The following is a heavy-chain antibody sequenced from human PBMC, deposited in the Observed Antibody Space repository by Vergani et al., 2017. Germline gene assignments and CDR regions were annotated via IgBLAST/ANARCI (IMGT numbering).Heavy chain of an antibody. V-gene: IGHV1-46*03. CDR2: INPSGGST. J-gene: IGHJ6*02. Sequence: QVQLGQSGAEVKKPGASVKVSCKASGYTFTSYYMHWVRQAPGQGLECMGIINPSGGSTSYAQKFQGRVTMTRDTSTSTVYMELSSLRSEDTAVYYCARVIRENPYGMDVWGQGTTVTVSS. D-gene: IGHD1-26*01. CDR3: ARVIRENPYGMDV. CDR1: GYTFTSYY.